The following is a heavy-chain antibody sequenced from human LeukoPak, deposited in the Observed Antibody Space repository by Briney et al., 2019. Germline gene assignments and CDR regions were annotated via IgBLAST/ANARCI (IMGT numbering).Heavy chain of an antibody. CDR3: ARRTYYDFWSGYTEGGFFDY. V-gene: IGHV4-59*05. CDR2: IYYSGST. CDR1: GGSISSYY. D-gene: IGHD3-3*01. Sequence: SETLSLTCTVSGGSISSYYWSWIRQPPGKGLEWIGSIYYSGSTYYNPSLKSRVTISVDTSKNQFSLKLSSVTAADTAVYYCARRTYYDFWSGYTEGGFFDYWGQGTLVTVSS. J-gene: IGHJ4*02.